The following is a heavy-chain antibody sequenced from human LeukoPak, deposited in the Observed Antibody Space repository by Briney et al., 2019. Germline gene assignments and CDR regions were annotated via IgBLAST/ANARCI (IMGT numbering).Heavy chain of an antibody. Sequence: GGSLRLSCAASGFTFSSYGMSWVRQAPGRGLEWVSAISGSGGGTYYADSVKGRFTISRDNSKNTLYLQMNSLRAEDTAVYYCATAIAVAGTPIDYWGQGTLVTVSS. CDR3: ATAIAVAGTPIDY. J-gene: IGHJ4*02. D-gene: IGHD6-19*01. V-gene: IGHV3-23*01. CDR1: GFTFSSYG. CDR2: ISGSGGGT.